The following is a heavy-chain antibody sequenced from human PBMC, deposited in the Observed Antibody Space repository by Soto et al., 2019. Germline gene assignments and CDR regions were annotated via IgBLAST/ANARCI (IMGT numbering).Heavy chain of an antibody. CDR3: ARGVGSSWYAGRGMDV. V-gene: IGHV4-34*01. CDR1: GGSFSGYY. J-gene: IGHJ6*02. Sequence: QVQLQQWGAGLLKPSETLSLTCAVYGGSFSGYYWSWIRQPPGKGLEWIGEINHSGSTNYNPSLKSRVTISVDTSKNQFSLKLSSVTAADTAVYYCARGVGSSWYAGRGMDVWGQGTTVTVSS. CDR2: INHSGST. D-gene: IGHD6-13*01.